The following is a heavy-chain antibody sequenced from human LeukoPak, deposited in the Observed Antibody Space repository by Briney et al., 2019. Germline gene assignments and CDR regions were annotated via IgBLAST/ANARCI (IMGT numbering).Heavy chain of an antibody. CDR2: IYYSGST. CDR3: ARVGYSSGWYADY. Sequence: SETLSLICTVSGGSISSYYWSWIRQPPGKGLEWIGYIYYSGSTNYNPSLKSRVTISVDTSKNQFSLKLSSVTAADTAVYYCARVGYSSGWYADYWGQGTLFTVSS. D-gene: IGHD6-19*01. CDR1: GGSISSYY. J-gene: IGHJ4*02. V-gene: IGHV4-59*01.